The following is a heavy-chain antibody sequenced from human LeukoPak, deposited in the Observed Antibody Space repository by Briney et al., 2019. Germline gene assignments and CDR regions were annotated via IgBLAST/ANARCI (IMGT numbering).Heavy chain of an antibody. CDR2: ISSSSNYI. CDR1: GFTFSSYS. Sequence: GGSLRLFCAASGFTFSSYSMNWVRQAPGKGLEWVSSISSSSNYIYYADSLKGRFTISRDNAKNSLYLQMNSLRAEDTAVYYCARVLESEMATIGATDYWGQGTLVTVSS. CDR3: ARVLESEMATIGATDY. V-gene: IGHV3-21*01. J-gene: IGHJ4*02. D-gene: IGHD5-24*01.